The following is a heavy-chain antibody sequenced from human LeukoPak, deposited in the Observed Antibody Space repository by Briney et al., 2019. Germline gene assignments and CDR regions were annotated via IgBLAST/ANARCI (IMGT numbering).Heavy chain of an antibody. CDR3: ARDYDILTGRDY. CDR2: IYTSGST. V-gene: IGHV4-4*07. Sequence: PSETLSLTCAVYGGSFSGYYWSWIRQPAGKGLEWIGRIYTSGSTNYNPSLKSRVTMSVDTSKNQFSLKLSSVTAADTAVYYCARDYDILTGRDYWGQGTLVTVSS. D-gene: IGHD3-9*01. CDR1: GGSFSGYY. J-gene: IGHJ4*02.